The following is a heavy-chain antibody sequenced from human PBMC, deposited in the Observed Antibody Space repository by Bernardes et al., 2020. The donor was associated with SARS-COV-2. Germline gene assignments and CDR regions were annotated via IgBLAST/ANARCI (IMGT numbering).Heavy chain of an antibody. Sequence: GGSLRLSCAASGFTFSNYTMNWVRQAPGKGLEWVSSISRSVTATYYADSVKGRFTISRDNAKKSLYLQMNSLRAEDTAVYYCAADSRGYSYQWSQGPLVTVSS. CDR2: ISRSVTAT. J-gene: IGHJ4*02. D-gene: IGHD3-22*01. CDR1: GFTFSNYT. CDR3: AADSRGYSYQ. V-gene: IGHV3-21*01.